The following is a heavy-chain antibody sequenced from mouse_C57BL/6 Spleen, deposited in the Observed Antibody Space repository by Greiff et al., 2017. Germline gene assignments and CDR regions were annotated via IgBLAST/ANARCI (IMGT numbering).Heavy chain of an antibody. J-gene: IGHJ2*01. D-gene: IGHD1-1*01. CDR3: ARQGVVAYYLDY. CDR1: GYTFTSYW. V-gene: IGHV1-64*01. CDR2: IHPNSGST. Sequence: QVQLQQPGAELVKPGASVKLSCKASGYTFTSYWMHWVKQRPGQGLEWIGMIHPNSGSTNYNEKFKSKATLTVDKSSSTAYMQLSSLTSEDSAVYYCARQGVVAYYLDYWGQGTTLTVSS.